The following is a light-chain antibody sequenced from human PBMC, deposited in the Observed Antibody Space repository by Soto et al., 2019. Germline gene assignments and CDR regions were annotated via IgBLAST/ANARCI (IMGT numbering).Light chain of an antibody. Sequence: DIQMTQSPSTLSASVGDRVTITCRASQSISSWLAWYQQKPGKAPKLLIYKAASLESGVPSRFSGSGSGTEFTLTISSLQPDDFATYYCQQDNSLWTFGQGTKVQIK. CDR1: QSISSW. CDR3: QQDNSLWT. CDR2: KAA. V-gene: IGKV1-5*03. J-gene: IGKJ1*01.